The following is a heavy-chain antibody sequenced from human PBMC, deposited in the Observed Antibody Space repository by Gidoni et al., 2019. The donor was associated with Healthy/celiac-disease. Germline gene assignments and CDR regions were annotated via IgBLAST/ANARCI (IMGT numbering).Heavy chain of an antibody. D-gene: IGHD1-26*01. Sequence: QLQLQESGPGLVTPSQTLSLTCTVSGDSISSGDSYWSWLRRPPGKGLEWIGYIYYSGSPYYNPALKSRVTISVDTSKNQFSLKRSSVTAADTAVYYCASATVVGAFDSWGQGTMVTVSS. V-gene: IGHV4-30-4*01. CDR2: IYYSGSP. CDR3: ASATVVGAFDS. CDR1: GDSISSGDSY. J-gene: IGHJ3*02.